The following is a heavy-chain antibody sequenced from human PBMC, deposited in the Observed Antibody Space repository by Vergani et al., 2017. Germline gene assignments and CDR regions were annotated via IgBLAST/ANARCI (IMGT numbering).Heavy chain of an antibody. D-gene: IGHD1-26*01. CDR2: INHSGST. J-gene: IGHJ5*02. Sequence: QVQLQESGPGLVKPSETLSLTCTVSGGSISSYYWSWIRQPPGKGLEWIGEINHSGSTNYNPSLKSRVTISVDTSKNQFSLKLSSVTAADTAVYYCARRSVGATMNWFDPWGQGTLVTVSS. CDR1: GGSISSYY. V-gene: IGHV4-59*12. CDR3: ARRSVGATMNWFDP.